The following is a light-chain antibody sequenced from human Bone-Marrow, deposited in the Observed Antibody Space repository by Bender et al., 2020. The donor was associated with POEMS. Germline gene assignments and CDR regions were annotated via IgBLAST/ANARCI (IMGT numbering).Light chain of an antibody. V-gene: IGLV2-11*01. CDR3: CSNTGSGTA. J-gene: IGLJ1*01. Sequence: QSALTQPRSLSGSPGQSVTISCTGTINDVGGYNYVSWYQQHPGKAPKLILYDVTKRPTGVPDRFYGSRSGDTASLTISGLQAEDEADYYCCSNTGSGTALGTGAKVTVL. CDR2: DVT. CDR1: INDVGGYNY.